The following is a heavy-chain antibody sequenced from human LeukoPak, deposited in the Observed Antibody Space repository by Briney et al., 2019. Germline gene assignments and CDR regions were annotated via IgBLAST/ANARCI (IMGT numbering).Heavy chain of an antibody. CDR1: GGTFSSYA. CDR3: ASFMYYGSGSYCSYTYYFDY. J-gene: IGHJ4*02. Sequence: GASVKVSGTASGGTFSSYAISWVRQAPGQGLEWMGGIIPIFGTANYAQKFQGRVTITADESTSTAYMELSSLRSEDTAVYYCASFMYYGSGSYCSYTYYFDYWGQGTLVTVSS. D-gene: IGHD3-10*01. V-gene: IGHV1-69*13. CDR2: IIPIFGTA.